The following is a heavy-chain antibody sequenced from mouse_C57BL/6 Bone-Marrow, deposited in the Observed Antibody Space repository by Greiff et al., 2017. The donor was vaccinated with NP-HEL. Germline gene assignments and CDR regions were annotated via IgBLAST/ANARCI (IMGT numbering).Heavy chain of an antibody. CDR3: AKEGTYYSNPHYYAKDY. D-gene: IGHD2-5*01. Sequence: VQLQQSGAELVRPGTSVKVSCKASGYAFTNYLIEWVKQRPGQGLEWIGVINPGSGGTNYNEKFKGKATLTADKSSSTAYMQLSSLTSEDSAVYFCAKEGTYYSNPHYYAKDYWGQGTSVTVSS. V-gene: IGHV1-54*01. CDR2: INPGSGGT. J-gene: IGHJ4*01. CDR1: GYAFTNYL.